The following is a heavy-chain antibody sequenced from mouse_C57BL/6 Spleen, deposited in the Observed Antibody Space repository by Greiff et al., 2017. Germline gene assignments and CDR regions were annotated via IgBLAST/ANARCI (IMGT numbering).Heavy chain of an antibody. V-gene: IGHV1-52*01. CDR3: ARDSNNVGFAY. CDR1: GYTFTSYW. J-gene: IGHJ3*01. D-gene: IGHD2-5*01. CDR2: IDPSDSET. Sequence: QVQLQQPGAELVRPGSSVKLSCKASGYTFTSYWMHWVKQRPIQGLEWIGNIDPSDSETHYNQKFKDKATLTVDKSSSTAYMQLSSLTSEDSAVYYCARDSNNVGFAYWGQGTLVTVSA.